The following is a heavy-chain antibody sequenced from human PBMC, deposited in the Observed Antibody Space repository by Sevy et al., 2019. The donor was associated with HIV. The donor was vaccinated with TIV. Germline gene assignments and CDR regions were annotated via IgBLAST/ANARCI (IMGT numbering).Heavy chain of an antibody. CDR1: GFALRSYT. CDR3: AKTLQKLPFHPHYFDY. CDR2: ISATGGST. J-gene: IGHJ4*02. D-gene: IGHD2-21*02. Sequence: GGSLRLSCGVSGFALRSYTMNWVRQAPGKGLEWVASISATGGSTYYADSVKGRFTISRDVSKITLYLQMNSLTAEDTAMFYCAKTLQKLPFHPHYFDYWGQGTLVTVSS. V-gene: IGHV3-23*01.